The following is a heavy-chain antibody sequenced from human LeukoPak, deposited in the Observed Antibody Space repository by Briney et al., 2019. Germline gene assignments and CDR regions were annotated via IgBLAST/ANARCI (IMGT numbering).Heavy chain of an antibody. Sequence: PGGSLRLSCAASGFTFTDAWMSWVRQAPGKGLEWVGHVKSNTVGGTTDYAAPVKGRFTISRDDSKNTLYLQMNTLKTEDTALYYCVTEYYGSYNFWGQGALVTVSS. CDR3: VTEYYGSYNF. CDR2: VKSNTVGGTT. V-gene: IGHV3-15*01. J-gene: IGHJ4*02. CDR1: GFTFTDAW. D-gene: IGHD1-26*01.